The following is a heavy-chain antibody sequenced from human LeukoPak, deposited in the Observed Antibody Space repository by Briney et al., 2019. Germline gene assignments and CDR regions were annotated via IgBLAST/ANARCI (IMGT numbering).Heavy chain of an antibody. CDR3: ARDPGRVTMIAGSVYYYYYGMDV. CDR2: IFYSGSN. J-gene: IGHJ6*02. CDR1: GGSISTNY. Sequence: SETLSLTCTVSGGSISTNYWSWIRQPPGKGLEWIGNIFYSGSNNYNPSLRSRVTMSVDTSKNQFSLKLSSVTAADTAVYYCARDPGRVTMIAGSVYYYYYGMDVWGQGTTVTVSS. D-gene: IGHD3-22*01. V-gene: IGHV4-59*01.